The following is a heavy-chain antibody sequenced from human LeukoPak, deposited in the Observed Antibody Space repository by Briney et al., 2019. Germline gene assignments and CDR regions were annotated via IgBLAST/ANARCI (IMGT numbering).Heavy chain of an antibody. CDR3: SRDQGDSSSSV. D-gene: IGHD6-6*01. CDR2: IYYSGST. Sequence: SETLSLTCTVSVGSTSSYWSWIRQPPGQGLEWIGYIYYSGSTSYNPSLKSRVTISLDMSKNLFSLKLTSVTAADTAVYYCSRDQGDSSSSVRGQGKMVTVSS. CDR1: VGSTSSY. V-gene: IGHV4-59*01. J-gene: IGHJ3*01.